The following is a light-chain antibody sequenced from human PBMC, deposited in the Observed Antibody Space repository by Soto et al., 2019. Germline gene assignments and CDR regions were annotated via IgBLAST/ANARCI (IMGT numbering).Light chain of an antibody. Sequence: QAVVTQPPSVSGAPGQRVTMSCTGSSSNIGAGYDVHWYQQLPGTAPKLLIYVNSNRPSGVPDRFSGSKSGTSASLAITGLQAEDEADYYCQSYDSRLSGSVFGGGTKLTVL. CDR2: VNS. CDR3: QSYDSRLSGSV. J-gene: IGLJ2*01. V-gene: IGLV1-40*01. CDR1: SSNIGAGYD.